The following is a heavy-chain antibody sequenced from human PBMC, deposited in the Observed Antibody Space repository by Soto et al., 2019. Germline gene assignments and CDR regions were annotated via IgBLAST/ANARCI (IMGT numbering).Heavy chain of an antibody. J-gene: IGHJ3*02. CDR3: ARVVKNYYDSSGAPGAFDI. CDR1: GGSVSSGSYY. CDR2: IYYSGST. Sequence: SETLSLTCTVSGGSVSSGSYYWSWIRQPAGKGLEWIGYIYYSGSTNYNPSLKSRVTISVDTSKNQFSLKLSSVTAADTAVYYCARVVKNYYDSSGAPGAFDIWGQGTMVTVSS. D-gene: IGHD3-22*01. V-gene: IGHV4-61*01.